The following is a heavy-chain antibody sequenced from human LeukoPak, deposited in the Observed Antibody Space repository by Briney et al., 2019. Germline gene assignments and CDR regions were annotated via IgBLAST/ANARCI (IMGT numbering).Heavy chain of an antibody. Sequence: GGSLRLSCAASGFTFSSYGMHWVRQAPGKGLEWVAAIWYDGSNKYYADSVKGRFTISRDNSKNTLYLQMNSLRAEDTAVYYCAKIWNDEDYWGQGTLVTVSS. CDR3: AKIWNDEDY. CDR1: GFTFSSYG. D-gene: IGHD1-1*01. J-gene: IGHJ4*02. V-gene: IGHV3-33*06. CDR2: IWYDGSNK.